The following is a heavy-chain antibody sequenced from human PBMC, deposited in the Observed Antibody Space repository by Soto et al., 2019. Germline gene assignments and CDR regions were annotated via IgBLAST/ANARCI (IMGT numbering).Heavy chain of an antibody. V-gene: IGHV6-1*01. J-gene: IGHJ5*01. CDR1: GYSVSTNRAT. CDR3: ARLVGNSWFDS. D-gene: IGHD2-8*02. CDR2: TYYRSKWYD. Sequence: SHTLSLTCAISGYSVSTNRATWNLIRQSPSRGLEWLGRTYYRSKWYDSYAVSLKARMTISPDTSKNQFSLQLNSVTPEDTAVYYCARLVGNSWFDSWGQGTLVTVSS.